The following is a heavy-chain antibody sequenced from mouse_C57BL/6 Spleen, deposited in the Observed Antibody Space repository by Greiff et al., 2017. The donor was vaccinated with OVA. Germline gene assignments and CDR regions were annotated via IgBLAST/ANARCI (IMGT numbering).Heavy chain of an antibody. CDR2: FYPGSGSI. CDR3: ARHEGDYGSYYAMDY. Sequence: VMLVESGAELVKPGASVKLSCKASGYTFTEYTIHWVKQRSGQGLEWIGWFYPGSGSIKYNEKFKDKATLTADKSSSTVYMELSRLTSEDSAVYFSARHEGDYGSYYAMDYWGQGTSVTVSS. V-gene: IGHV1-62-2*01. CDR1: GYTFTEYT. D-gene: IGHD1-1*01. J-gene: IGHJ4*01.